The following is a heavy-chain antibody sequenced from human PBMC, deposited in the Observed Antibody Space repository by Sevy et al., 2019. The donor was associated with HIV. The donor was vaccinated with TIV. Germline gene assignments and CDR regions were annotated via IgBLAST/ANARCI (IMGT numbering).Heavy chain of an antibody. CDR2: ISWNSGSI. J-gene: IGHJ4*02. V-gene: IGHV3-9*01. CDR3: AKEGYSSGWYSY. D-gene: IGHD6-19*01. CDR1: GFTFDDYA. Sequence: GGSLRLSCAASGFTFDDYAMHWVRQAPGKGLEWVSGISWNSGSIGYADSVKGRFTISRDNAKNSLYLQMNSLRAEDTALYYCAKEGYSSGWYSYWGQGTLVTVSS.